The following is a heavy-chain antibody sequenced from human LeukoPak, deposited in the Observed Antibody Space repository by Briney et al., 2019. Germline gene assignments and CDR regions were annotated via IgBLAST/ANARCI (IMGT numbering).Heavy chain of an antibody. D-gene: IGHD2-2*01. CDR2: IYHSGST. CDR3: ARGYVLPVN. CDR1: GGSISSGGYS. V-gene: IGHV4-30-2*01. Sequence: SETLSLTCTVSGGSISSGGYSWSWIRQPPGKGLEWIGYIYHSGSTYYNPSLKSRVTISVDRSKNQFSLKLSSVTAADTAVYYCARGYVLPVNWGQGTLVTVSS. J-gene: IGHJ4*02.